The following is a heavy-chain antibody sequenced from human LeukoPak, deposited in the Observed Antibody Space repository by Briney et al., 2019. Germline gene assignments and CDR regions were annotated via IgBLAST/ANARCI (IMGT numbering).Heavy chain of an antibody. CDR1: GDTFTRLA. Sequence: ASVKVSCTASGDTFTRLAIRWVRQAPGLGLQWMGRIVPSFGTTNYAQNFQDRVTITGDKSTSTAYMELSSLRSEDTAIYFCASPKSYLDATVLHFDFWRRGTLVTVSS. CDR2: IVPSFGTT. CDR3: ASPKSYLDATVLHFDF. J-gene: IGHJ4*02. V-gene: IGHV1-69*06. D-gene: IGHD2-15*01.